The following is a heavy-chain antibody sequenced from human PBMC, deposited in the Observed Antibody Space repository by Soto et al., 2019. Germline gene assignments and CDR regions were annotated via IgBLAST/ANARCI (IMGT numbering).Heavy chain of an antibody. D-gene: IGHD3-22*01. CDR1: GGSISSYY. Sequence: KPSETLSLTCTVSGGSISSYYWSWIRQPAGKGLEWIGRIYTSGSTNYNPSLKSRVTMSVDTSKNQFSLKLSSVTAADTAVYYCARAAGYYDSSGYYRDEYAFGIWGQGTMVTVSS. V-gene: IGHV4-4*07. J-gene: IGHJ3*02. CDR2: IYTSGST. CDR3: ARAAGYYDSSGYYRDEYAFGI.